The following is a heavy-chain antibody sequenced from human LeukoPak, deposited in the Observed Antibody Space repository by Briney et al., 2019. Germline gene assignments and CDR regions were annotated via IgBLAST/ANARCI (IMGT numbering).Heavy chain of an antibody. J-gene: IGHJ6*03. V-gene: IGHV4-59*02. CDR3: ARGRVSSSTWYSTYYKYFYMDV. D-gene: IGHD1-1*01. Sequence: SETLSLTCTVSGGSVSDYYWSWIRQSPGKGLEWIGYIYYTGSTSYNPSLRSRVTMSADTSKNQFSLKLRSVTAADTAVYFCARGRVSSSTWYSTYYKYFYMDVWGKGTTVTVSS. CDR2: IYYTGST. CDR1: GGSVSDYY.